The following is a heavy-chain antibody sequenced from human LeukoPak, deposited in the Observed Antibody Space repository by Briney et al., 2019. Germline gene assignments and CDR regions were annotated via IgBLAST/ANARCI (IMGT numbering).Heavy chain of an antibody. Sequence: GGSLRLSCAASGFTFSSCWMSWVRQARGKGREGVANIKQDGSEKYYGDCVKRGFTISRDNAKNSLYLQMNSLRTQDAAMYYCARKQRTNYDILTGYYQATPFDYWGQGTLVTVSS. J-gene: IGHJ4*02. V-gene: IGHV3-7*01. CDR3: ARKQRTNYDILTGYYQATPFDY. CDR2: IKQDGSEK. D-gene: IGHD3-9*01. CDR1: GFTFSSCW.